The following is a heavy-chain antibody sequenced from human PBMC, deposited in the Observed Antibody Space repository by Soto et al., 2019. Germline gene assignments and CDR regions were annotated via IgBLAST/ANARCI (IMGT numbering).Heavy chain of an antibody. CDR1: GFTFSSYA. J-gene: IGHJ4*02. Sequence: EVQLLESGGGLVQPGGALRLSCAASGFTFSSYAMRWVRQAPGKGLEWVSAISGSGGSTYYADSVKGRFTISRENSKHTRNLQMNSLRAGAAAVYYCGKGAAIQKLLGFGELRRGYFDYWGQGALVTGS. CDR3: GKGAAIQKLLGFGELRRGYFDY. CDR2: ISGSGGST. V-gene: IGHV3-23*01. D-gene: IGHD3-10*01.